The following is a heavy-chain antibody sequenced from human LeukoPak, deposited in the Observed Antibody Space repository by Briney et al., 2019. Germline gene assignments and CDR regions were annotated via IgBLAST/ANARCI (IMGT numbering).Heavy chain of an antibody. D-gene: IGHD6-6*01. CDR1: GYSFSAFY. CDR2: MNPNSDGT. Sequence: GASVKVSCRASGYSFSAFYIHWVRQAPGQGLEWIGWMNPNSDGTSFAQKFQGRVTLTRDTSISTAYMELSRLRSDDTAVYYCARGPSSRRGAFDIWGQGTMVTVSS. CDR3: ARGPSSRRGAFDI. J-gene: IGHJ3*02. V-gene: IGHV1-2*02.